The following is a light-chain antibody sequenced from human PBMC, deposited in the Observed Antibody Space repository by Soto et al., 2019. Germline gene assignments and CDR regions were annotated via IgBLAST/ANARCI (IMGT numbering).Light chain of an antibody. CDR1: QSVSSDY. Sequence: IVLTQSPGTLSLSPGERATLSCRASQSVSSDYLAWYQQKPGQTPRLLIYGASSRATDIPDRFSGSGSGTDFTLTISRLEPEDFAVYHCQQYGNSPWTFGQGTKVDIK. CDR3: QQYGNSPWT. CDR2: GAS. V-gene: IGKV3-20*01. J-gene: IGKJ1*01.